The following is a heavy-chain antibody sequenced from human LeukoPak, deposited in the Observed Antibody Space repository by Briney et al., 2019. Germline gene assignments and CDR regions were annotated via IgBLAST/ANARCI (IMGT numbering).Heavy chain of an antibody. CDR3: VRDQEAFDY. CDR1: GYSFTSNY. J-gene: IGHJ4*02. Sequence: LWASVKVSCKASGYSFTSNYIHWVRQAPGQGLEWMGMIYPRDGSTSYAQKFQGRVTVTRDTSTSTVHMELSGLRSEDTAVYYCVRDQEAFDYWGQGTLVTVSS. V-gene: IGHV1-46*01. CDR2: IYPRDGST.